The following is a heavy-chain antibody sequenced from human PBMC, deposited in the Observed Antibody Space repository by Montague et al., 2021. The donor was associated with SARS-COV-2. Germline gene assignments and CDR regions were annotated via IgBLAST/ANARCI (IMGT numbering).Heavy chain of an antibody. V-gene: IGHV3-74*01. CDR3: VRAFSNSFKWFDP. Sequence: SRSLSCEASGFTFSAYWMHWVRQAPGQGLEWVARIRADGTTTNYADSVKGRFTISRDNAQDTVYLHMTTLTAEDTAVYYCVRAFSNSFKWFDPWGQGTLVTVSS. CDR1: GFTFSAYW. J-gene: IGHJ5*02. D-gene: IGHD6-13*01. CDR2: IRADGTTT.